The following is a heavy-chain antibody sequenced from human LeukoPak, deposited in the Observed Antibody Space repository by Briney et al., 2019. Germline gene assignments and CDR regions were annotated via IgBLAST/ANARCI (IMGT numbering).Heavy chain of an antibody. V-gene: IGHV3-73*01. D-gene: IGHD2-15*01. Sequence: PGGSLRLSCTASGFTFSGSAMHWVRQASGKGLEWVGRIRSKANSYATAYAASVKGRFTISRDDSKNTAYLQMNSLKTEDTAVYYCMIGYCSGGSCWGQGTLVTVSS. J-gene: IGHJ4*02. CDR2: IRSKANSYAT. CDR1: GFTFSGSA. CDR3: MIGYCSGGSC.